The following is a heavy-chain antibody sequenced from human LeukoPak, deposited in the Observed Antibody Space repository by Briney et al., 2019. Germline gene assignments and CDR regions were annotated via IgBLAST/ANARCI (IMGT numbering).Heavy chain of an antibody. CDR2: VYYSVTT. J-gene: IGHJ5*02. D-gene: IGHD5-18*01. Sequence: SETLSLTCTVSGASMSSYYWSWIRQPPGKGLEWIGYVYYSVTTNYNPSLRSRVTISVDTSKNQFSLKLSSVTAADTAAYYCARGGIQLWSNNWVDPWGQGILVTVSS. CDR1: GASMSSYY. V-gene: IGHV4-59*01. CDR3: ARGGIQLWSNNWVDP.